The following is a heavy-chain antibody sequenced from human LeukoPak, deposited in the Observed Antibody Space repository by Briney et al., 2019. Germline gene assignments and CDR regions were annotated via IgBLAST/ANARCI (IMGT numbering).Heavy chain of an antibody. V-gene: IGHV3-23*01. Sequence: GGSLRLSCAASGFTFSSYAMSWVRQAPRKGLEWVSSISGIGGSTYYADSVKGRFTISRDNSKNTLYLQMNSLRAEDTAVYYCAKARYTGFGELYAWGQGTLVTVSS. CDR2: ISGIGGST. J-gene: IGHJ5*02. CDR3: AKARYTGFGELYA. CDR1: GFTFSSYA. D-gene: IGHD3-10*01.